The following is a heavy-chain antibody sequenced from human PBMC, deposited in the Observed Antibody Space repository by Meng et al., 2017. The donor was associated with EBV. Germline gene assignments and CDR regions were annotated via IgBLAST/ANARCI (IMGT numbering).Heavy chain of an antibody. CDR2: FLPTLGAP. J-gene: IGHJ4*02. CDR1: GGPFRNYA. V-gene: IGHV1-69*01. CDR3: ASESGRGYTPDY. D-gene: IGHD3-10*01. Sequence: QVLVVQSAAEVKKPGSSVKVSCKTSGGPFRNYAISWVRQAPGQGLEWLGGFLPTLGAPNYAQKFHGRVSITADESTSTHYMDLSSLRSEDTAVYYCASESGRGYTPDYWGQGTLVTVAS.